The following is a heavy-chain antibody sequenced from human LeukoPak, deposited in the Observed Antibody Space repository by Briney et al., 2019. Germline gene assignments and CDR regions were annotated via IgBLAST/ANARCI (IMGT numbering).Heavy chain of an antibody. CDR1: GFTFSSYA. CDR3: ARVGWELVRDAFDI. Sequence: GGSLRLSCAASGFTFSSYAMHWVRQAPGKGLEWVAVISYDGSNKYYADSVKGRFTISRDNSKNTLYLQMNSLRAEDTAVYYCARVGWELVRDAFDIWGQGTMVTVSS. CDR2: ISYDGSNK. D-gene: IGHD1-26*01. J-gene: IGHJ3*02. V-gene: IGHV3-30-3*01.